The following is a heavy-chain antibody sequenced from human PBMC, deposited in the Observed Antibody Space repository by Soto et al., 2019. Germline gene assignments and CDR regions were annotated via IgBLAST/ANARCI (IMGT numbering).Heavy chain of an antibody. CDR3: AKDPPTTMVRGRHFAGGFDP. D-gene: IGHD3-10*01. J-gene: IGHJ5*02. Sequence: GSLRLSGAASVFTFSSFVMNWVRQAPGKGLEWVSTVSPGGYVSHYTDAVKGRFTISRDNSRRTLYLQMNSLRAEDTAVYYCAKDPPTTMVRGRHFAGGFDPWGLGTLVTVSS. CDR1: VFTFSSFV. CDR2: VSPGGYVS. V-gene: IGHV3-23*01.